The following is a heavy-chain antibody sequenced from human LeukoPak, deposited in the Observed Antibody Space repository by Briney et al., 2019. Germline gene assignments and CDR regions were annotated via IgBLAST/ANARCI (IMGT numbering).Heavy chain of an antibody. CDR1: GASVSSHF. CDR2: ISNRGST. J-gene: IGHJ3*01. Sequence: SETLSLTCGVSGASVSSHFWSWIRQTPGMSLEWIGYISNRGSTGYNPSLRSRVTISVDAPKNEVSLNLRSVSAADTAVYYCAKDVSGAYYAFDVWGQG. CDR3: AKDVSGAYYAFDV. D-gene: IGHD4/OR15-4a*01. V-gene: IGHV4-59*02.